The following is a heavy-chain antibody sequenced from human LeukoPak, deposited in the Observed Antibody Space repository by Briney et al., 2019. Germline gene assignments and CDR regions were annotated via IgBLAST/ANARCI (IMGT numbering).Heavy chain of an antibody. J-gene: IGHJ4*02. CDR2: IKPDGSET. CDR3: ARDGGELWPLDE. Sequence: PGGSLRLSCAASGFTFNNYAMTWVRQSPGKGLDWVANIKPDGSETNYLDSVKGRFTISRDNARDSLFLEMNNLRVDDTAVFYCARDGGELWPLDEWGQGILVTVFS. CDR1: GFTFNNYA. V-gene: IGHV3-7*01. D-gene: IGHD3-10*01.